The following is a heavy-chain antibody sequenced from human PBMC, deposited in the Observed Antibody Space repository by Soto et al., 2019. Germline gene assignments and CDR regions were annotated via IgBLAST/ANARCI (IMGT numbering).Heavy chain of an antibody. CDR3: TRHFGPGYKWFVP. J-gene: IGHJ5*01. CDR1: GYSFTTYW. Sequence: GESLKISCKGSGYSFTTYWISWVRQMPGKGLEWMGRIDPSDSYTNYSPSFQGHVTFSLDKSINTAYLQWNSLKASDTAMYYCTRHFGPGYKWFVPWGQGTLVTVSS. D-gene: IGHD3-16*01. CDR2: IDPSDSYT. V-gene: IGHV5-10-1*01.